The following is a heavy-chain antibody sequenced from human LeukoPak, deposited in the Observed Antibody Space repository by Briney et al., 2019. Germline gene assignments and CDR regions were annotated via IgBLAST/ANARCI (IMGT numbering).Heavy chain of an antibody. CDR2: IGGSGYST. V-gene: IGHV3-23*01. J-gene: IGHJ6*03. Sequence: GGSVRLSCAASGFTFSSYGMSWVRQAPGKGLEWVSAIGGSGYSTYYADSAKGRFTISRDNSKNTLYLQMNSLRAEDTAVYYCASSKGYMDVWGKGTTVTISS. CDR3: ASSKGYMDV. CDR1: GFTFSSYG.